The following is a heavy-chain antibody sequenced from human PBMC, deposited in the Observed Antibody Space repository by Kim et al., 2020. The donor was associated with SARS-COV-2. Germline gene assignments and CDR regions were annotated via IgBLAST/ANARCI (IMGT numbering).Heavy chain of an antibody. CDR1: GYTFTSYS. CDR2: INVVNGNT. Sequence: ASVKVSCKASGYTFTSYSIHWVRQAPGQRLEWMGWINVVNGNTKYSQKSQGRVTITRDTSASTIYMELSSLRSEDTAVYYCARDGRSVDYYFDFWGQGTLVTVSS. J-gene: IGHJ4*02. CDR3: ARDGRSVDYYFDF. V-gene: IGHV1-3*01.